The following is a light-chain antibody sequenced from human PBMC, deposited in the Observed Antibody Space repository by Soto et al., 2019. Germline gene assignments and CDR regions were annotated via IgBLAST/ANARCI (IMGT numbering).Light chain of an antibody. CDR3: MQGLTSPLT. Sequence: IVLTQSPLSLPVTPGEPASISCRSSLSLLGTNGSNYLAWYLQKPGQSPQVLIYLSSNRASGVPDRFSGSGSGTDFPLQISRVEAEDVGVYYCMQGLTSPLTFGGGTKVELK. CDR1: LSLLGTNGSNY. V-gene: IGKV2-28*01. J-gene: IGKJ4*01. CDR2: LSS.